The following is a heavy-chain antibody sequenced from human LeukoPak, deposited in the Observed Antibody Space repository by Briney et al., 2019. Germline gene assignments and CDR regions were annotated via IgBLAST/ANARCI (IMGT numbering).Heavy chain of an antibody. CDR3: ARDREGTFDY. CDR2: INSDGSWT. J-gene: IGHJ4*02. V-gene: IGHV3-74*01. D-gene: IGHD1-26*01. CDR1: GNYW. Sequence: GGSLRLSCAASGNYWMHWVRQAPGKGLVWVSHINSDGSWTSYADSVKGRFTISRDNSKNTLYLQMNSLRAEDTAVYYCARDREGTFDYWGQGTLVTVSS.